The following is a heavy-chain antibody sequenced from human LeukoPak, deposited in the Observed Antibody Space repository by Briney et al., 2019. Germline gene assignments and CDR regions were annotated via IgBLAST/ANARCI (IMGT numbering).Heavy chain of an antibody. CDR1: DDSITTSNSL. D-gene: IGHD1-26*01. V-gene: IGHV4-39*01. CDR3: ARGSRGRYSYYYYYYMDV. CDR2: IHYSGDT. J-gene: IGHJ6*03. Sequence: PSETLSLTCSVSDDSITTSNSLWGWIRQPPGKGLEWNGSIHYSGDTYYNPSLKSRVTISVHTSKNQFSLKLSSVTAADTAVYFCARGSRGRYSYYYYYYMDVWGKGTTVTVSS.